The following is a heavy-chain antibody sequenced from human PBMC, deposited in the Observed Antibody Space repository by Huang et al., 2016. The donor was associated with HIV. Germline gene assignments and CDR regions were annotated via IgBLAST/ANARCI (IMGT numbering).Heavy chain of an antibody. CDR3: ARATATVGYYFFYGLDV. V-gene: IGHV4-34*02. CDR1: GGSFTDYF. J-gene: IGHJ6*04. D-gene: IGHD2-21*02. Sequence: QVQLQQWGAQLVRPSETLSLTCAVYGGSFTDYFWTWIRQTPGKGLQWIGEISHDGTTNHSPSLRGRVTMSIDTSKNQFSLKMPSITAADTATYYCARATATVGYYFFYGLDVWGKGTSVTVS. CDR2: ISHDGTT.